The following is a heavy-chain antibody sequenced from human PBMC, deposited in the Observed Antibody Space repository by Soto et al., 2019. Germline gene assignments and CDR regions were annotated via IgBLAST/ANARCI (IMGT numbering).Heavy chain of an antibody. V-gene: IGHV4-31*03. J-gene: IGHJ6*02. CDR3: ARGCGTSSYYYRMDV. D-gene: IGHD2-15*01. CDR1: GGSISSGACY. Sequence: PSETLSLTCTVSGGSISSGACYWIWIRQHKGKGLEGDGNICCSGSTYPNPSLKSRISIAADTSKNQFSLKLSSVTVADTAVYYCARGCGTSSYYYRMDVRGQGPTVT. CDR2: ICCSGST.